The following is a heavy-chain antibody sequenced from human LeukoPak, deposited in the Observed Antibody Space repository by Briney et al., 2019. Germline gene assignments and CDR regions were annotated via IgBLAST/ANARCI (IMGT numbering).Heavy chain of an antibody. V-gene: IGHV1-46*01. CDR2: ISPSGGST. CDR3: ARGRMIVVVITDAGPPSDY. D-gene: IGHD3-22*01. J-gene: IGHJ4*02. CDR1: GYTFTGYW. Sequence: ASVKVSCKAFGYTFTGYWMHWVRQAPGQRPEWMGVISPSGGSTIYAQKFKGRVTMTRDMSTSTVYMELSSLRSEYTAVYYCARGRMIVVVITDAGPPSDYWGQGSLVTVSS.